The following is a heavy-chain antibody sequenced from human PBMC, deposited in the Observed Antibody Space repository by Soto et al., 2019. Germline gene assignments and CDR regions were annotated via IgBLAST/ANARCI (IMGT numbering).Heavy chain of an antibody. J-gene: IGHJ6*02. D-gene: IGHD3-10*01. CDR2: INHSGST. CDR1: GGSFSGYY. CDR3: ARRMVRGVNYYYYYGMDV. Sequence: SETLSLTCAVYGGSFSGYYWSWIRQPPGKGLEWIGEINHSGSTNYNPSLKSRVTISVDTSKNQFSLKLSSVTAADTAVYYCARRMVRGVNYYYYYGMDVWGQGTTVTVSS. V-gene: IGHV4-34*01.